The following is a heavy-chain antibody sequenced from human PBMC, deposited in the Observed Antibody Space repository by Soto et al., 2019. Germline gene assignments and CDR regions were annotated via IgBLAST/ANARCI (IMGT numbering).Heavy chain of an antibody. J-gene: IGHJ5*02. CDR3: AGGSSWDWFDP. D-gene: IGHD6-13*01. CDR2: LYYGATT. Sequence: SETLSLTCIVSGGSLSTYYWSWIRQSPGKGLEWMGYLYYGATTYYSSSLKSRLTISADSSKTQFSLKLTSVTTADTAVYYCAGGSSWDWFDPWGQGTLVTVSS. V-gene: IGHV4-59*01. CDR1: GGSLSTYY.